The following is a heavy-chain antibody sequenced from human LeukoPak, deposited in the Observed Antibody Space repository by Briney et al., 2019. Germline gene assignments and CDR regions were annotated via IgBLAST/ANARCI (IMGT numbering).Heavy chain of an antibody. CDR3: ARDGYSSGWYYFDY. CDR1: GGTFSSYA. V-gene: IGHV1-69*05. CDR2: IIPIFGTA. J-gene: IGHJ4*02. Sequence: ASVKVSCTASGGTFSSYAISWVRQAPGQGLEWMGRIIPIFGTANYAQKFQGRVTITTDESTSTAYMELSSLRSEDTAVYYCARDGYSSGWYYFDYWGQGTLVTVAS. D-gene: IGHD6-19*01.